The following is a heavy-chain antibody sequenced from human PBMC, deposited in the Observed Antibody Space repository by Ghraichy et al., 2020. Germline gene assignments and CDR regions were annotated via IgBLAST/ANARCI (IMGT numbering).Heavy chain of an antibody. V-gene: IGHV3-53*01. Sequence: GGSLRLSCTVSGFAVTSTYVIWVRQAPGKGLEWVSVIFAGGHPYYADSVQGRFTISRDISKNTVYLDMDSLRSEDTALYYCATGGPSATDCTSTSCFREPNDFWGQGTQGTVSS. J-gene: IGHJ4*02. D-gene: IGHD2-2*01. CDR3: ATGGPSATDCTSTSCFREPNDF. CDR2: IFAGGHP. CDR1: GFAVTSTY.